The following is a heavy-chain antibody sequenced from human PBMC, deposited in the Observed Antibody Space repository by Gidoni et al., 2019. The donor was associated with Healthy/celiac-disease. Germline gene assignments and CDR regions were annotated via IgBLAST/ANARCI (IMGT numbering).Heavy chain of an antibody. J-gene: IGHJ4*02. CDR1: GFTFSSYG. D-gene: IGHD3-9*01. Sequence: QVQLVESGGGVVQPGRSLRLSCAASGFTFSSYGMHWVRQAPGKGLEWVAVIWYDGSNKYYADSVKGRFTISRDNSKNTLYLQMNSLRAEDTAVYYCARGAKILRYFDWLLFHWGQGTLVTVSS. CDR3: ARGAKILRYFDWLLFH. V-gene: IGHV3-33*01. CDR2: IWYDGSNK.